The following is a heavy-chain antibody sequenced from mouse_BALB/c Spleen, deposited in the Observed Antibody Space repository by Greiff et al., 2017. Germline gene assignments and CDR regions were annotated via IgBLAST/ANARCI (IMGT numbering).Heavy chain of an antibody. CDR1: GFNIKDTY. J-gene: IGHJ1*01. CDR3: AREGMITGYFDV. Sequence: VQLQQSGAELVKPGASVKLSCTASGFNIKDTYMHWVKQRPEQGLEWIGRIDPANGNTKYDPKFQGKATITADTSSNTAYLQLSSLTSEDTAVYYCAREGMITGYFDVWGAGTTVTVSS. V-gene: IGHV14-3*02. D-gene: IGHD2-4*01. CDR2: IDPANGNT.